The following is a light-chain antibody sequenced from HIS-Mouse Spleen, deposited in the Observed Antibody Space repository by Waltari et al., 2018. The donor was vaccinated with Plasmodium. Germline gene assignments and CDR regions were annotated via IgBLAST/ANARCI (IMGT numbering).Light chain of an antibody. CDR1: QGIRNE. V-gene: IGKV1-17*01. J-gene: IGKJ5*01. CDR3: LQHNSYPIT. Sequence: DIQMTQSPSSLSASVGDRVTITCRASQGIRNELGWYQQKPGKAPKRLSYAASSLPMGGPSKFSGRGTGAEFPLTISRLQAEDFATYYWLQHNSYPITFGQGTRLEIK. CDR2: AAS.